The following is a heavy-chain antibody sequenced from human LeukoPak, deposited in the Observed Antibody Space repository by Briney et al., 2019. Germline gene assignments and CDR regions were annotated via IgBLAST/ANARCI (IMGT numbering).Heavy chain of an antibody. CDR3: ARDPSYYYGSGGYSLRNYFDY. D-gene: IGHD3-10*01. J-gene: IGHJ4*02. CDR1: GLTFSSYG. V-gene: IGHV3-23*01. Sequence: GGTLRLSCAASGLTFSSYGMSWVRQAPGRGLEWVSAISTTGGTTYYADSVKGRFTISRDNSKNTLYLQMNSLRAEDTAVYYCARDPSYYYGSGGYSLRNYFDYWGQGTLVTVSS. CDR2: ISTTGGTT.